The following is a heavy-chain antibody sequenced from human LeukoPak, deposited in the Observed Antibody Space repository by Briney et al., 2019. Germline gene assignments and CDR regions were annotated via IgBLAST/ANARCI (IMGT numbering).Heavy chain of an antibody. J-gene: IGHJ4*02. Sequence: ASVKVSCKASGYTFTGYYMHWVRQAPGQGLEWMGRINPNSGGTNYAQKFQGRVTMTRDTSISTAYMELSRLRSDDTAVYYCARDRDYYDSSGYYYAYWGQGTLVTASS. V-gene: IGHV1-2*06. D-gene: IGHD3-22*01. CDR1: GYTFTGYY. CDR2: INPNSGGT. CDR3: ARDRDYYDSSGYYYAY.